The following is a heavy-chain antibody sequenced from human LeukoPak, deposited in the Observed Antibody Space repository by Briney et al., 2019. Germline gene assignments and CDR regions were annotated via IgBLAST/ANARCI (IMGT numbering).Heavy chain of an antibody. D-gene: IGHD6-6*01. V-gene: IGHV3-21*01. J-gene: IGHJ5*02. CDR2: ISSSSSYR. CDR3: ASRIAARPRGNWFDP. CDR1: GFTFSSYS. Sequence: GGSLRLSCAASGFTFSSYSMNWVRQAPGKGLEWVSSISSSSSYRYYADSVKGRFTISRDNAKNSLYLQMNSLRAEDTAVYYCASRIAARPRGNWFDPWGQGTLVTVSS.